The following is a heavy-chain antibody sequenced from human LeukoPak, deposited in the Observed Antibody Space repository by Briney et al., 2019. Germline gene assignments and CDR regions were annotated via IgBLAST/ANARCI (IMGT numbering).Heavy chain of an antibody. D-gene: IGHD2-2*01. CDR3: AKARFCSSTSCCAFDI. J-gene: IGHJ3*02. V-gene: IGHV3-23*01. Sequence: PGGSLRLSCAASGFTFSSYAMSWVRQAPGKGLEWVSSISGSGGSTYYADSVKGRFTISRDNSKNTLCLQMNSLRAEDTAVYYCAKARFCSSTSCCAFDIWGQGTMVTVFS. CDR1: GFTFSSYA. CDR2: ISGSGGST.